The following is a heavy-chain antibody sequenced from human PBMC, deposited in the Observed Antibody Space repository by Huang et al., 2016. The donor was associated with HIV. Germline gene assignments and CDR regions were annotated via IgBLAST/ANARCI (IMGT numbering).Heavy chain of an antibody. V-gene: IGHV1-8*02. CDR3: ARSAYGDLDY. CDR2: MNPNTGNT. D-gene: IGHD4-17*01. J-gene: IGHJ4*02. Sequence: QVHLVQSGAEVKKPGASVKVSCKASGYTFTNYGINWVRQAPGRGVEWMGLMNPNTGNTCFAQSFQGRVTMTRKTSITTAYMELTSSTSEDTAVYYCARSAYGDLDYWGLGTLVIVSS. CDR1: GYTFTNYG.